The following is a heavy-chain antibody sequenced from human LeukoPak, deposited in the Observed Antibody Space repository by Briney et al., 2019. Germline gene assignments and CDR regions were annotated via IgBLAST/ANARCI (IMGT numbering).Heavy chain of an antibody. CDR1: GFTFSSYW. Sequence: PGGSLRLSCAASGFTFSSYWMSWVRQAPGKGLEWVANIKQDGSEKYYVDSVKGRFTISRDNAKNSLYLQMNSLRAEDTAVYYCARDLHGYSSSWYYRKGEIFDYWGQGTLVTVSS. CDR3: ARDLHGYSSSWYYRKGEIFDY. CDR2: IKQDGSEK. J-gene: IGHJ4*02. V-gene: IGHV3-7*01. D-gene: IGHD6-13*01.